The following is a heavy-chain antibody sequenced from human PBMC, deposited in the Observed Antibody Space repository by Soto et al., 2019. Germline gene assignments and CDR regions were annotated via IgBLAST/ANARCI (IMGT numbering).Heavy chain of an antibody. V-gene: IGHV1-18*01. D-gene: IGHD5-12*01. CDR3: ARDLVPGYTGFSDY. Sequence: ASVKVSCKTSGYTFTRYGISWVRQAPGQGLEWMGWISAYNGNTIFAQKFQGRVTMTTDTSTSTVYMELRSLRSDDTAVYYCARDLVPGYTGFSDYWGQGTLVTVSS. CDR2: ISAYNGNT. CDR1: GYTFTRYG. J-gene: IGHJ4*02.